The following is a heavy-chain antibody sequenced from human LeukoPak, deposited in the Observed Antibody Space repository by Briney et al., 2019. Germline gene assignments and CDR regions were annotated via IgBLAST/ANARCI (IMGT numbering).Heavy chain of an antibody. V-gene: IGHV3-23*01. J-gene: IGHJ4*02. CDR3: AKDRGGSPAVNQY. D-gene: IGHD1-26*01. CDR2: ISGSGGST. CDR1: GFTFSSYA. Sequence: GGSLRLSCAASGFTFSSYAMSWVSQAPGKGLEWVSSISGSGGSTYYADSVKGRFTISRDNSKNTLYLQMNSLRAEDTAVYYCAKDRGGSPAVNQYWGQGTLVTVSS.